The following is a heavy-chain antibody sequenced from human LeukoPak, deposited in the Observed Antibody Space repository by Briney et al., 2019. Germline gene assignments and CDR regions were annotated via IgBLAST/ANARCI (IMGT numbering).Heavy chain of an antibody. CDR1: GGSISSSSYY. J-gene: IGHJ4*02. Sequence: PSETLSLTCTVSGGSISSSSYYWGWIRQPPGKGLEWIGSIYYSGSTYYNLSLKSRVTISVDTSKKQFSLKLSSVTAADTAVYYCARLSPFGYYDSSGYPFDYWGQGTLVTVSS. CDR2: IYYSGST. CDR3: ARLSPFGYYDSSGYPFDY. D-gene: IGHD3-22*01. V-gene: IGHV4-39*01.